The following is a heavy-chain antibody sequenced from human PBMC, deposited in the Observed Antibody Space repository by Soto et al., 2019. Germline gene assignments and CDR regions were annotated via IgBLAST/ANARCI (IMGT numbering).Heavy chain of an antibody. CDR3: ATEMGATQGPFDN. Sequence: EVQVLESGGGLVQPGGSLRLSCVVSVFPFGANAMSWVRQAPGKGLEWVSGLSNTGRRTSYADSVKDRFNISRDNSENTVYLQMNSLRVEDTAVYYCATEMGATQGPFDNWGQGTLVTVSS. J-gene: IGHJ4*02. CDR1: VFPFGANA. V-gene: IGHV3-23*01. CDR2: LSNTGRRT. D-gene: IGHD1-26*01.